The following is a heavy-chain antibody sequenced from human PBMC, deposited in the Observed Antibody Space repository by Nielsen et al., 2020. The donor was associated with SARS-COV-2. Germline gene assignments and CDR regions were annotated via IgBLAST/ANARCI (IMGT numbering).Heavy chain of an antibody. CDR3: ARDKSSSSWRPADYYYYGMDV. CDR2: MNPNSGNT. V-gene: IGHV1-8*01. D-gene: IGHD6-6*01. Sequence: ASVKVSCKASGYTFTSYDINWVRQATGQGLEWMGWMNPNSGNTGYAQKFQGRVTITADESTSTAYMELSSLRSEDTAVYYCARDKSSSSWRPADYYYYGMDVWGQGTTVTVSS. J-gene: IGHJ6*02. CDR1: GYTFTSYD.